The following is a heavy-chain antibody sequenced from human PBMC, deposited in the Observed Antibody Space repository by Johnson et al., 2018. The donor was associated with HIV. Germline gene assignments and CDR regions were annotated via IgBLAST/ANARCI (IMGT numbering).Heavy chain of an antibody. V-gene: IGHV3-30*14. CDR1: GFTFSSYA. J-gene: IGHJ3*02. CDR2: IFSGGST. Sequence: QVQLMESGGGVVQPGRSLRLSCAASGFTFSSYAMHWVRQAPGKGLERVAVIFSGGSTYYADSVNGRFTISRDNSKNTLYLQMNSLRAEDTALYYCARTSLEMATISAFDIWGQGTMVTVSS. CDR3: ARTSLEMATISAFDI. D-gene: IGHD5-24*01.